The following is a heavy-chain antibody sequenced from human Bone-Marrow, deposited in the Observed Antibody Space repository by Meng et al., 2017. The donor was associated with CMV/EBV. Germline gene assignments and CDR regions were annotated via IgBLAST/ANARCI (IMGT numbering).Heavy chain of an antibody. V-gene: IGHV1-18*01. CDR1: GYTFTSYG. CDR3: ARNPYSGSLLPDY. Sequence: VSLVQSGTEVKKPGASVKASCKTSGYTFTSYGISWVRQAPGQGLEWMGWISAYNGNTNYTQTLQGRVTMTTDTSTSTAHMELRSLRSDDTAVYYCARNPYSGSLLPDYWGQGTLVTVSS. D-gene: IGHD1-26*01. J-gene: IGHJ4*02. CDR2: ISAYNGNT.